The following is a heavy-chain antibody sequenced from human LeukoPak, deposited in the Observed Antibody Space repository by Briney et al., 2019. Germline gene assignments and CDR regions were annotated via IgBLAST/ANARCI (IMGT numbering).Heavy chain of an antibody. D-gene: IGHD5-18*01. J-gene: IGHJ6*03. CDR1: GYTFTSYG. V-gene: IGHV1-18*01. CDR3: ARVAAIKLGPDRTYYYYYMDV. CDR2: ISAYNGNT. Sequence: ASVKVSCKASGYTFTSYGISWVRQAPGQGLEWMGWISAYNGNTNYAQKLQGRVTMTTDKSTSTAYMELSSLRSEDTAVYYCARVAAIKLGPDRTYYYYYMDVWGKGTTVTVSS.